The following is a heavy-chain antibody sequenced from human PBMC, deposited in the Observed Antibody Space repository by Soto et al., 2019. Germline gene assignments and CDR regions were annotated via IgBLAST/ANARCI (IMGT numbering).Heavy chain of an antibody. D-gene: IGHD2-2*01. CDR1: GFTFSSYS. CDR3: AMEGYCSSTSCHEGGY. V-gene: IGHV3-21*01. Sequence: EVQLVESGGGLVKPGGSLRLSCAASGFTFSSYSMNWVRQAPGKGLEWVSSISSSSSYIYYADSVKGRFTISRDNAKNSLYQQMNSLRAEDTAVYYCAMEGYCSSTSCHEGGYWGQGTLVTVSS. CDR2: ISSSSSYI. J-gene: IGHJ4*02.